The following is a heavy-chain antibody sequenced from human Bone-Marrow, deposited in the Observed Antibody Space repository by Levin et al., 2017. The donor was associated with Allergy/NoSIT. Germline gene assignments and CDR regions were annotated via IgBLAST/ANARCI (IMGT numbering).Heavy chain of an antibody. V-gene: IGHV3-21*01. CDR1: GFTFSTYS. Sequence: ASVKVSCAASGFTFSTYSMNWVRQAPGKGLDWVSSITSSSSYIYYADSVKGRFTISRDNAKNSLTLQMNSLRAEDTAVYYCARGIIGDVRVAHKEAFDIWGKGTMVSVSS. D-gene: IGHD2-8*02. J-gene: IGHJ3*02. CDR2: ITSSSSYI. CDR3: ARGIIGDVRVAHKEAFDI.